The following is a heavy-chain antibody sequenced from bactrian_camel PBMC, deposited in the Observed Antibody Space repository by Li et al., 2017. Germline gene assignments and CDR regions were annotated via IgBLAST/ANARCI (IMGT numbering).Heavy chain of an antibody. Sequence: VKAGGSLKLSCVGSRYINNPCGMGWFRQAPGEEREVVAVAYAEGGDTNYADSVKGRFTISNDNALNTLYLQMNSLKPEDAALYYCARGRGGSCYTFNVRGYDYWGQGTQVTVS. V-gene: IGHV3S59*01. CDR1: RYINNPCG. J-gene: IGHJ4*01. CDR2: AYAEGGDT. CDR3: ARGRGGSCYTFNVRGYDY. D-gene: IGHD6*01.